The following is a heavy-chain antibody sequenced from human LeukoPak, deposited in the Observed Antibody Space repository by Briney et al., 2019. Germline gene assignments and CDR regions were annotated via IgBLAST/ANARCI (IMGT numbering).Heavy chain of an antibody. V-gene: IGHV4-31*03. CDR1: GGSISSGGYY. CDR2: IYYSGST. J-gene: IGHJ5*02. CDR3: ARVKKNWNYGNWFDP. D-gene: IGHD1-7*01. Sequence: SETLSLTCTVSGGSISSGGYYWSWIRQHPGKGLEWIGYIYYSGSTYYNPSLKSRVTISVDTSKNQFSLKLSSVTAAGTAVYYCARVKKNWNYGNWFDPWGQGTLVTVSS.